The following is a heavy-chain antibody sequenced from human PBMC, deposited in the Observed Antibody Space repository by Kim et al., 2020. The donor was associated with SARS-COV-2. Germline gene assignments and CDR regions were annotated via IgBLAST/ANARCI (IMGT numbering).Heavy chain of an antibody. CDR2: ISYDGNNK. CDR3: AKDYCSSASCYGSYY. D-gene: IGHD2-2*01. CDR1: RFRFTDYG. J-gene: IGHJ6*01. Sequence: GGSLRLSCAASRFRFTDYGMHWVRQAPGKGLEWVAFISYDGNNKYYAASVKGRFTISRDNLRHTVYLQMNSLRDDDTSVYYCAKDYCSSASCYGSYY. V-gene: IGHV3-30*18.